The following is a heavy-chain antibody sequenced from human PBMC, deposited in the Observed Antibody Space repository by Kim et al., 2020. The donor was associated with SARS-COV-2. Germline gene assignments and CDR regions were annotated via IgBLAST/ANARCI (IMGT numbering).Heavy chain of an antibody. V-gene: IGHV1-18*04. Sequence: ASVKVSCKASGYTFPSYGISWVRQAPGQGLEWMGWVTPLTGNTKYAQKFEERVTMTADTSTNTVVMELRSLRPDDTAMYYCARGSSGGWLDYLGQGTLIT. CDR1: GYTFPSYG. D-gene: IGHD6-19*01. CDR3: ARGSSGGWLDY. CDR2: VTPLTGNT. J-gene: IGHJ4*02.